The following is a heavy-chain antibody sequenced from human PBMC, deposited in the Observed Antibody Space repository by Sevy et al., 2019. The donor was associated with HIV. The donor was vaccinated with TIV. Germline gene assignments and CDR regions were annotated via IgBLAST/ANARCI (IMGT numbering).Heavy chain of an antibody. V-gene: IGHV4-59*12. Sequence: SETLSLTCTVSGGSISSYYWSWIRQPPGKGLEWIGYIYYSGSTNYNPSLKSRVTISGDTSKNQFSLKLSSVTAADTAVYYCARDNGYDGRGYSPGYWGQGALVTVSS. CDR1: GGSISSYY. D-gene: IGHD3-22*01. J-gene: IGHJ4*02. CDR2: IYYSGST. CDR3: ARDNGYDGRGYSPGY.